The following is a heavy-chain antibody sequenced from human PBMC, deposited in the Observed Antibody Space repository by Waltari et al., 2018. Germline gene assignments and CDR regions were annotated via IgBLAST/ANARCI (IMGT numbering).Heavy chain of an antibody. D-gene: IGHD3-10*01. CDR3: ARDHGFGAYWYFDL. CDR1: GYSISSGYY. CDR2: IYHSGRP. J-gene: IGHJ2*01. V-gene: IGHV4-38-2*02. Sequence: QVQLQESGPGLVKPSETLSLTCAVSGYSISSGYYWGWIRQPPGKGLEWIGSIYHSGRPYYNPARKSRVTISVDTSKNQFSLKLSSVTAADTAVYYCARDHGFGAYWYFDLWGHGTLVTVSS.